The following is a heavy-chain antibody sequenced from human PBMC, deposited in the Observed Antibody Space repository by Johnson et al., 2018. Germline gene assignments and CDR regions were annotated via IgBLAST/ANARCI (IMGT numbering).Heavy chain of an antibody. CDR2: ISSSSSTI. D-gene: IGHD2-2*02. CDR3: ARDGGYCSSTSCYRGEYFQH. J-gene: IGHJ1*01. Sequence: EVQLVESGGGLVQPGGSXRLSCAASGFTFSSYSMNWVRQAPGKGLEWVSYISSSSSTIYYADSVKGRFTISRDNAKNSLYLQMNSLRDEDTAVYYCARDGGYCSSTSCYRGEYFQHWGQGTLVTVSS. V-gene: IGHV3-48*02. CDR1: GFTFSSYS.